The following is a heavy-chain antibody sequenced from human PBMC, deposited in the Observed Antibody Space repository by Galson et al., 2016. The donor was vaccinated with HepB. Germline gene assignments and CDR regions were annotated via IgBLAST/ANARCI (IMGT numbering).Heavy chain of an antibody. CDR1: GYIFTSYA. V-gene: IGHV7-4-1*02. D-gene: IGHD3-10*01. CDR2: INTNTGNP. CDR3: ARDDSSGGSYYYYGLDV. J-gene: IGHJ6*02. Sequence: SVKVSCKASGYIFTSYAVNWVRQAPGQGLEWMGWINTNTGNPTYAQGFTGRFVFSLDTSVSTAYLQISSLKTEDTALYFCARDDSSGGSYYYYGLDVWGQGTTVIVSS.